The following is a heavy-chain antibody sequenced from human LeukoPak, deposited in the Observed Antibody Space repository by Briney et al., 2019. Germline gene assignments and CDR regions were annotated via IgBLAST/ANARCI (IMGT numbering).Heavy chain of an antibody. Sequence: ASVRVSCKASGYTFTSYDINWVRQATGQGLEWMGWMNPNSGNTGYAQKFQGRVTMTRNTSISTAYMELSSLRSEDTAVYYCARGTTAVAFLDYWGQGTLVTVSS. J-gene: IGHJ4*02. CDR1: GYTFTSYD. D-gene: IGHD6-19*01. CDR3: ARGTTAVAFLDY. CDR2: MNPNSGNT. V-gene: IGHV1-8*01.